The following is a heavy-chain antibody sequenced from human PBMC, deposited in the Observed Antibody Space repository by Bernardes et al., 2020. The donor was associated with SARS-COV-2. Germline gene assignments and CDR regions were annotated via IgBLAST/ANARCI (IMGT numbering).Heavy chain of an antibody. CDR1: GGSFSGYY. CDR2: INHSGST. CDR3: ARGTSGDCSSTSCYDDAFDI. D-gene: IGHD2-2*01. J-gene: IGHJ3*02. Sequence: SETLSLTCAVYGGSFSGYYWSWIRQPPGKGLEWIGEINHSGSTNYNPSLKSRVTISVDTSKNQFSLKLSSVTAADTAVYYCARGTSGDCSSTSCYDDAFDIWGQGTMVTVSS. V-gene: IGHV4-34*01.